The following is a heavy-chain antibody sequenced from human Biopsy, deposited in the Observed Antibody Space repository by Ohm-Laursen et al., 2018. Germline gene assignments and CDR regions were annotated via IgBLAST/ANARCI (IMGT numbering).Heavy chain of an antibody. CDR2: GDWDDYK. D-gene: IGHD6-13*01. CDR1: GFSLSARGMC. CDR3: ARTPILIVSAGLVYRHRRHLQGMDV. Sequence: PTQTLTLTRSFSGFSLSARGMCVSWIRQAPGKALEWLARGDWDDYKDYSASLQTKLSISKDTSNDQMVLTVNNVDPADTATYYCARTPILIVSAGLVYRHRRHLQGMDVWGQGIAVTVS. V-gene: IGHV2-70*11. J-gene: IGHJ6*02.